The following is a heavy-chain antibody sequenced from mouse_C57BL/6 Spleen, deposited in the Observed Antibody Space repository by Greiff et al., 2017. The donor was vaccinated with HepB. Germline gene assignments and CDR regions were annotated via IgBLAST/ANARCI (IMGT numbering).Heavy chain of an antibody. CDR1: GYTFTSYW. Sequence: QVQLQQPGAELVRPGSSVKLSCKASGYTFTSYWMDWVKQRPGQGLEWIGNIYPSDSETHYNQKFKDKATLTVDKSSSTAYMQLSSLTSEDSAVYYCARTGSGYVGWFAYWGQGTLVTVSA. D-gene: IGHD3-2*02. CDR3: ARTGSGYVGWFAY. V-gene: IGHV1-61*01. J-gene: IGHJ3*01. CDR2: IYPSDSET.